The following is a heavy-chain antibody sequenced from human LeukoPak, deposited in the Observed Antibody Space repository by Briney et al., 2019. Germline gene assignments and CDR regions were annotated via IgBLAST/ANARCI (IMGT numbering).Heavy chain of an antibody. CDR2: IYTSGST. CDR1: GGSISSYY. D-gene: IGHD2-15*01. V-gene: IGHV4-4*07. Sequence: PSETLSLTCTVSGGSISSYYWSWIRQPAGKGLEWIGRIYTSGSTNYNPSLKSRVTMSVDTSKNQFSLKLSSVTAADTAVYYCARGTSWYLDNWFDPWGQGTLVTVSS. J-gene: IGHJ5*02. CDR3: ARGTSWYLDNWFDP.